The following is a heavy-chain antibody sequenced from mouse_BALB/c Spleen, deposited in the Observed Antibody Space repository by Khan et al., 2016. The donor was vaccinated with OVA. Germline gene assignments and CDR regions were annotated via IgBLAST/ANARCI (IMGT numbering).Heavy chain of an antibody. Sequence: QIQLVQSGPELKKPGETVKISCRTSGYTFTKYGMNWVNQAPGEGLKWMGWIDTNTGEPTYAEEFKGRFAFSLETSASTAYLQINTLKDEDTATFYCARSPHYKYDGFAYWGQGTQVTVSA. CDR3: ARSPHYKYDGFAY. J-gene: IGHJ3*01. CDR2: IDTNTGEP. CDR1: GYTFTKYG. D-gene: IGHD2-14*01. V-gene: IGHV9-3*02.